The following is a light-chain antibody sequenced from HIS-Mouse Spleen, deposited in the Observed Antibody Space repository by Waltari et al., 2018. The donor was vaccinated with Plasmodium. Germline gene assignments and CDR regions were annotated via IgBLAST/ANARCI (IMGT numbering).Light chain of an antibody. Sequence: EIVLTQSPGTLSLSPGERATLSCRASQRVSRSYLAWYQQKPGQAPRLRIYGASSRATGSPDRFSGSGSGTDFTLTISRLEPEDFAVYYCQQYGSSPDTFGQGTKLEIK. CDR2: GAS. CDR3: QQYGSSPDT. J-gene: IGKJ2*01. CDR1: QRVSRSY. V-gene: IGKV3-20*01.